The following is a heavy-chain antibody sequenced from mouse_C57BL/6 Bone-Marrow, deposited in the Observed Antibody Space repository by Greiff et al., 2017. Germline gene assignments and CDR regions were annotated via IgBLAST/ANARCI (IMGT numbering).Heavy chain of an antibody. CDR2: IDPNGGGT. V-gene: IGHV1-72*01. J-gene: IGHJ1*03. CDR1: GYTFTSYW. Sequence: VQLQQPGAELVKPGASVKLSCKASGYTFTSYWMHWVKQRPGRGLEWIGRIDPNGGGTKYNEKFKSKATLTVDKHSSTAYMQLSSLTSEDSAVYYCAHGNYFYWYFAVWGTGTTVTVSS. CDR3: AHGNYFYWYFAV. D-gene: IGHD2-1*01.